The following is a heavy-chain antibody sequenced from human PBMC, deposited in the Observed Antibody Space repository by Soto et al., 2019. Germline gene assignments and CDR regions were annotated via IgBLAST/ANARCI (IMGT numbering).Heavy chain of an antibody. CDR2: INPSGGST. CDR3: ARDGNPDIVVVPAAMPLTGVYYYYGMDV. D-gene: IGHD2-2*01. Sequence: ASVKVSCKASGYTFTSYYMHWVRQAPGQGLEWMGIINPSGGSTSYAQKFQGRVTMTRDTSTSTVYMELSSLRSEDTAVYYCARDGNPDIVVVPAAMPLTGVYYYYGMDVWGQGTTVTVSS. J-gene: IGHJ6*02. CDR1: GYTFTSYY. V-gene: IGHV1-46*03.